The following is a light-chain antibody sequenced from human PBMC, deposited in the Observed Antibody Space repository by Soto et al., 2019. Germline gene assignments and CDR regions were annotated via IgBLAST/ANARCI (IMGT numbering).Light chain of an antibody. J-gene: IGLJ1*01. Sequence: QSVLTQPPSVSGAPGQRVTISCTGSSSNIGTGYNIHWYQQVPGTAPKLLIYGNSNRPSGVPDRFSGSKSGTSASLAITGLQDEDEADYYCQSYDSSLSGGVFGTGTKLTVL. CDR2: GNS. CDR1: SSNIGTGYN. CDR3: QSYDSSLSGGV. V-gene: IGLV1-40*01.